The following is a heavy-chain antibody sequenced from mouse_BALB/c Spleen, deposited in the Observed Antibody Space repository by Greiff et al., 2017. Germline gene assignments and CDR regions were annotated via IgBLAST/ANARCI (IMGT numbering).Heavy chain of an antibody. J-gene: IGHJ3*01. V-gene: IGHV1S81*02. CDR3: ARDDYGYGFAY. Sequence: QVQLQQPGAELVKPGASVKLSCKASGYTFTSYWMHWVKQRPGQGLEWIGEINPSNGRTNYNEKFKSKATLTVDKSSNTAYLQLSSLTSEDTAVYYCARDDYGYGFAYWGQGTLVTVSA. D-gene: IGHD1-2*01. CDR2: INPSNGRT. CDR1: GYTFTSYW.